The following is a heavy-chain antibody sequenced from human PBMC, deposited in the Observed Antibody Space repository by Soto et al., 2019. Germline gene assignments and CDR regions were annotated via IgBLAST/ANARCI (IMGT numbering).Heavy chain of an antibody. Sequence: QITLKESGPTLVKLTQTLTLTCTFSGFSLSSHAVGVGWIRQPPGKTLEWLAFTYWDDDDHYSPSLMSRLTITKDTSKNQVVLTMTNMDPVDTATYYCAHGSGWLFDYWGPGTLVTVSS. D-gene: IGHD6-19*01. CDR2: TYWDDDD. CDR1: GFSLSSHAVG. CDR3: AHGSGWLFDY. J-gene: IGHJ4*02. V-gene: IGHV2-5*02.